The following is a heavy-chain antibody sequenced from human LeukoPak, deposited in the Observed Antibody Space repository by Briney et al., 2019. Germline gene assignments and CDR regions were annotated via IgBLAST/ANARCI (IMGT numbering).Heavy chain of an antibody. Sequence: GGSLRLSCAASGFTFSNYWMTWVRQAPGKGLEWVAHINQDGSEEHHMDSVKARFTISRDNAKNSLSLQMDSLRAEDTAVYYCVRDGGVSGYDLLDYWGQGTLVTVSS. V-gene: IGHV3-7*01. J-gene: IGHJ4*02. CDR2: INQDGSEE. CDR1: GFTFSNYW. CDR3: VRDGGVSGYDLLDY. D-gene: IGHD5-12*01.